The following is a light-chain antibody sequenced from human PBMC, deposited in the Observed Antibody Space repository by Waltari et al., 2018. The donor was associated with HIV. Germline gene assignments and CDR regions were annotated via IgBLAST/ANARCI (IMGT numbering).Light chain of an antibody. CDR1: SSEIGLYNF. V-gene: IGLV2-8*01. CDR3: FSYAGNNFLL. Sequence: QSALTQPPSASGSPGQSVTISCAGTSSEIGLYNFVSWYQHHPGKAPKLMISDVSRRPSGVPDRFSGSKSGNTASLTVSGLQADDEATYYCFSYAGNNFLLFGGGTKLTVL. CDR2: DVS. J-gene: IGLJ2*01.